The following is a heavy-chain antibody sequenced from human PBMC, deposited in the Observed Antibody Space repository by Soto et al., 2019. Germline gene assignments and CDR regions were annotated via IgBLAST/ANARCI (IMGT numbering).Heavy chain of an antibody. V-gene: IGHV4-61*01. Sequence: QVQLQESGPGLVKPSETLSLSCTVSGGSVSSGSYYWSWIRQPPGKGLEWIGYIRYSGSTNYNPSLKSRVTISVDTSKNQFSLKVSSVTAADTAVYYCVRDSATTSDWGQGTLVTVSS. CDR2: IRYSGST. J-gene: IGHJ4*02. D-gene: IGHD1-7*01. CDR1: GGSVSSGSYY. CDR3: VRDSATTSD.